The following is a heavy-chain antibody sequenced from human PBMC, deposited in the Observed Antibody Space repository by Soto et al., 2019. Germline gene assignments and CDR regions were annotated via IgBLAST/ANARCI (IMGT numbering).Heavy chain of an antibody. J-gene: IGHJ4*02. V-gene: IGHV3-23*01. CDR3: AKGPTAGR. CDR1: GFTIGNSA. CDR2: ISGGSDNT. Sequence: EVQLSESGGGLVQPGGSLRLSCAASGFTIGNSAMNWVRQAPGKGLEWVSVISGGSDNTYYADSVKGRFTISRDNSKSTLYLQINSLRAEDTAIYYCAKGPTAGRWGQGTLVTVSS.